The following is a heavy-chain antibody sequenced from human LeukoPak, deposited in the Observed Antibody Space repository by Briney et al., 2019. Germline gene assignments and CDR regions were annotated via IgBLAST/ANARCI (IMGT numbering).Heavy chain of an antibody. CDR2: IKQDGSEK. D-gene: IGHD3-9*01. Sequence: GGSLRLSCAASGFTFSSYWMSWVRQAPGKGLEWVANIKQDGSEKYYVDSVKGRFTISRDNAKNSLYLQMNSLRAEDTAAYYCARGGILTGYSPFDYWGQGTLVTVSS. V-gene: IGHV3-7*01. CDR1: GFTFSSYW. CDR3: ARGGILTGYSPFDY. J-gene: IGHJ4*02.